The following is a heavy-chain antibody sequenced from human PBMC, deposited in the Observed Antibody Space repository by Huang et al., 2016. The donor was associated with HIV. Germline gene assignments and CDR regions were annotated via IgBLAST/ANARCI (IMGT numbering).Heavy chain of an antibody. CDR2: ISDDGSNK. V-gene: IGHV3-30*03. CDR3: ALKGDSSGWEYFRH. D-gene: IGHD6-19*01. J-gene: IGHJ1*01. CDR1: GFIFSNYG. Sequence: QVQLVESGGGVVQPGRSLRLSCAASGFIFSNYGMHWVRQATGKGMELVALISDDGSNKYYTDSVKGRFSISRDNSKNTLYLQMNSLRAEDTAVYYCALKGDSSGWEYFRHWGQGTLVTVSS.